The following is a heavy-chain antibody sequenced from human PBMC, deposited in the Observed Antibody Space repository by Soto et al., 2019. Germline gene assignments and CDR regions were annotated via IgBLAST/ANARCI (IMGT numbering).Heavy chain of an antibody. CDR1: GFTFDNFG. J-gene: IGHJ4*02. CDR3: ARSPRVRGGTASRGC. V-gene: IGHV3-33*01. CDR2: IYYDGSKK. D-gene: IGHD3-10*01. Sequence: QVQLVESGGGVVQPGRSLRLSCAASGFTFDNFGMHWVRQAPGKGLEWVSVIYYDGSKKYYADSVRGRFTISRDNSKNMLYLQMDSLRAEDTATYYWARSPRVRGGTASRGCWGQGTLVTVSS.